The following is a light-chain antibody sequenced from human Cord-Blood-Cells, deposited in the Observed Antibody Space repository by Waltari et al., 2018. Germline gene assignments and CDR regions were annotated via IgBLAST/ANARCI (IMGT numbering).Light chain of an antibody. Sequence: SYYLTQPQSAPVSPGQTARMTCLGVASAKKYACWYQQKPGQAPVRVIYKDSERPSGIPELFSGSSSGTTVALTISGVQAEDEADYYCQSADSSGTYVFGGWTKLTVL. V-gene: IGLV3-25*03. J-gene: IGLJ3*02. CDR3: QSADSSGTYV. CDR1: ASAKKY. CDR2: KDS.